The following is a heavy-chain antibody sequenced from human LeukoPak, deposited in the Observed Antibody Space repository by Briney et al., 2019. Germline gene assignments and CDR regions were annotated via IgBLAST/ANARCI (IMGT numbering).Heavy chain of an antibody. J-gene: IGHJ5*02. CDR2: ISYDGSNK. D-gene: IGHD3-3*01. Sequence: GGSLRLSCAASGFTFSSYAMHWVRQAPGKGPEWVAVISYDGSNKYYADSVKGRFTISRDNSKNTLYLQMNSLRAEDTAVYYCARAGTIFGVVMNWFDPWGQGTLVTVSS. CDR1: GFTFSSYA. V-gene: IGHV3-30*04. CDR3: ARAGTIFGVVMNWFDP.